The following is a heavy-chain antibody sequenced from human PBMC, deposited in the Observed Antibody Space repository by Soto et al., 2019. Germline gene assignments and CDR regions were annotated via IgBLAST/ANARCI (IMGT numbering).Heavy chain of an antibody. V-gene: IGHV1-18*01. Sequence: QVQLVQSGAEVKKPGASVKVSCKASGYTFTSYGISWVRQAPGQGLEWMGWISAYNGNTNYAQKLQGRVTMTTDTSTSTAYMELRSLRSDDTAVYYCARQVLWFGELSLPDYYYYGMDVWGQGTTVTGSS. CDR2: ISAYNGNT. D-gene: IGHD3-10*01. J-gene: IGHJ6*02. CDR1: GYTFTSYG. CDR3: ARQVLWFGELSLPDYYYYGMDV.